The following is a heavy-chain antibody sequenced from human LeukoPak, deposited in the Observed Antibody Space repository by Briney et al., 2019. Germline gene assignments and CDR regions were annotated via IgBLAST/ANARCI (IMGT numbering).Heavy chain of an antibody. Sequence: PSETLSLTCTVSGGSISNYYWSWIRQPPGKGLEWIGYIYYSGSTNYNPSLMSRVTISVDTSKNQFSLKLSSVTAADTAVYYCARVGGTNYYYYGMDVWGQGTTVTVSS. CDR3: ARVGGTNYYYYGMDV. D-gene: IGHD1-26*01. V-gene: IGHV4-59*01. CDR1: GGSISNYY. J-gene: IGHJ6*02. CDR2: IYYSGST.